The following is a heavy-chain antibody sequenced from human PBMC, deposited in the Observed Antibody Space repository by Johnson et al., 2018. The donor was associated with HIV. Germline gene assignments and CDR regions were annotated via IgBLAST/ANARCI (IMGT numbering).Heavy chain of an antibody. V-gene: IGHV3-NL1*01. Sequence: QVQLVESGGGVVQPGRSLRLSCAASGFTFSSYAMHWVRQAPAKGLEWVPVIYGGGSGGSTYYADSVKGRLTISRDNAKNSLYLQMNSLSTEDTAVYFCAKLSGTYSLFVPFDIWGQGSMVTVSS. J-gene: IGHJ3*02. CDR1: GFTFSSYA. CDR3: AKLSGTYSLFVPFDI. D-gene: IGHD1-26*01. CDR2: IYGGGSGGST.